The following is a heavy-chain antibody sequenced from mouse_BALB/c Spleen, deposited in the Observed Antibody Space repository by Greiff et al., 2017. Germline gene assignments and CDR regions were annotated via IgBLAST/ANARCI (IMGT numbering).Heavy chain of an antibody. CDR2: ISYSGST. CDR1: GYSITSDYA. CDR3: ASATMGYAMDY. V-gene: IGHV3-2*02. J-gene: IGHJ4*01. Sequence: DVQLVESGPGLVKPSQSLSLTCTVTGYSITSDYAWNWIRQFPGNKLEWMGYISYSGSTSYNPSLKSRISITRDTSKNQFFLQLNSVTTEDTATYYCASATMGYAMDYWGQGTSVTVSS. D-gene: IGHD2-1*01.